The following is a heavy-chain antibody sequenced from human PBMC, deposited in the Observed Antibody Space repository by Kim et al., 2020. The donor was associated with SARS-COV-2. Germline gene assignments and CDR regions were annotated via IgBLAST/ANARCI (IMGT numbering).Heavy chain of an antibody. CDR2: INHSGST. CDR3: ARGRFKWEQWLVRDNWFDP. D-gene: IGHD6-19*01. J-gene: IGHJ5*02. CDR1: GGSFSGYY. Sequence: SETLSLTCAVYGGSFSGYYWSWIRQPPGKGLEWIGEINHSGSTNYNPSLKSRVTISVDTSKNQFSLKLSSVTAADTAVYYCARGRFKWEQWLVRDNWFDPWGQGTLVTVSS. V-gene: IGHV4-34*01.